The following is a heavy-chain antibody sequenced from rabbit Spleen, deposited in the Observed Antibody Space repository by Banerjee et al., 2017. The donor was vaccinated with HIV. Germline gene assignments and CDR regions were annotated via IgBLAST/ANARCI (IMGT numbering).Heavy chain of an antibody. CDR1: GFSFSSSYY. CDR3: ARDLTGVIGWNFGW. Sequence: QSLEESGGGLVQPEGSLTLTCTASGFSFSSSYYMCWVRQAPGKGLESIACIYGGVVGSTYFASWAKGRFTISKTSSTTVTLQMTSLTAADTATYFCARDLTGVIGWNFGWWGQGTLVTVS. D-gene: IGHD4-1*01. CDR2: IYGGVVGST. J-gene: IGHJ3*01. V-gene: IGHV1S40*01.